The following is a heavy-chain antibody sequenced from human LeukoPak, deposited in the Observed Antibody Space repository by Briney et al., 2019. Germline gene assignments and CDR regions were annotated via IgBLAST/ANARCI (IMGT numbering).Heavy chain of an antibody. CDR3: ARDLGKYYDILTGYYFDY. J-gene: IGHJ4*02. Sequence: ASVKVSCKASGYTFTGYYMHWVRQAPGQGLEWMGWINPNSGGTNYAQKFQGRVTMTRDTSISTAYMELSRLRSDDTAVYYCARDLGKYYDILTGYYFDYWGQGTLVTVSS. CDR1: GYTFTGYY. D-gene: IGHD3-9*01. V-gene: IGHV1-2*02. CDR2: INPNSGGT.